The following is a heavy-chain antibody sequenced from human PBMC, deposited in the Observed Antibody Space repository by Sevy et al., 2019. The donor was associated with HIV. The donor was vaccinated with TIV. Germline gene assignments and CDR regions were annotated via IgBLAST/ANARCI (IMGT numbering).Heavy chain of an antibody. J-gene: IGHJ6*03. D-gene: IGHD3-9*01. V-gene: IGHV4-61*02. CDR3: AREDYDILTGKNPYYYYYMDV. CDR1: GGSISSGSYY. CDR2: IYTSGST. Sequence: SETLSLTCTVSGGSISSGSYYWSWIRQPAGKGLEWIGRIYTSGSTNYNPSLKSRVTISVDTSKNQFSLKLSSVTAADTAVYYCAREDYDILTGKNPYYYYYMDVWGKGTTVTVS.